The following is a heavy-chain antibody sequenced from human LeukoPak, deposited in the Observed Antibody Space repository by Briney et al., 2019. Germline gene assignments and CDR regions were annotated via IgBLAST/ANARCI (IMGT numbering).Heavy chain of an antibody. CDR3: ARREMIVVAPYYYYYGMDV. J-gene: IGHJ6*02. CDR1: GGTFSSYA. V-gene: IGHV1-8*02. Sequence: ASVKVSCKASGGTFSSYAISWVRQATGQGLEWMGWMNPNSGNTGYAQKFQGRVTMTRNTSISTAYMELSSLRSEDTAVYYCARREMIVVAPYYYYYGMDVWGQGTTVTVSS. CDR2: MNPNSGNT. D-gene: IGHD3-22*01.